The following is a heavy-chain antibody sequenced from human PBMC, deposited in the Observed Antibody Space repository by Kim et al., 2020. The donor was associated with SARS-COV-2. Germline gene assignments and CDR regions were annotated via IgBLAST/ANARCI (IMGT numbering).Heavy chain of an antibody. CDR3: ARADYGDYVLTFDY. J-gene: IGHJ4*02. Sequence: SETLSLTCTVSGGSISSYYWSWIRQPPGKGLEWIGYIYYSGSTNYNPSLKSRVTISVDTSKNQFSLKLSSVTAADTAVYYCARADYGDYVLTFDYWGQGTLVTVSS. D-gene: IGHD4-17*01. V-gene: IGHV4-59*01. CDR2: IYYSGST. CDR1: GGSISSYY.